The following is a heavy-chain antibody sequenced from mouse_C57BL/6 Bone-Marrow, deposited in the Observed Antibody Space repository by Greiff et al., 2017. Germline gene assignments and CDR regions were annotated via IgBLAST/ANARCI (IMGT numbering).Heavy chain of an antibody. J-gene: IGHJ4*01. Sequence: VQLQQSGPELVKPGASVKISCKASGYSFTDYTMHWVKQSNGKSLEWIGVINPNYGTTSYNQKFKGKATLTVAQSSSTAYMQLNSLTSEDSAVYYSFITADYAMDYWGQGTSGTVAS. CDR3: FITADYAMDY. CDR1: GYSFTDYT. V-gene: IGHV1-39*01. CDR2: INPNYGTT. D-gene: IGHD1-1*01.